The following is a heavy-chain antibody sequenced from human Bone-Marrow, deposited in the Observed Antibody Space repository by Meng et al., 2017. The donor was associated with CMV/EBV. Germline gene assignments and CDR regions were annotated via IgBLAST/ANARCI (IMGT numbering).Heavy chain of an antibody. CDR2: ISSSSSYI. CDR1: GFTFSSYS. Sequence: GGSLRLSCAASGFTFSSYSMNWVRQAPGKGLEWVSSISSSSSYIYYADSVKGRFTISRDNAKNSLYLQMNSLRAEDTAVYYCARGLSRESSGYYAFDIWGQGTMVTVSS. V-gene: IGHV3-21*01. J-gene: IGHJ3*02. CDR3: ARGLSRESSGYYAFDI. D-gene: IGHD3-22*01.